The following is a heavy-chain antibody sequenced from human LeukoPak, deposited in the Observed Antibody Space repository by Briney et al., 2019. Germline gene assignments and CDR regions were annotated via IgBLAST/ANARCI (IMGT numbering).Heavy chain of an antibody. V-gene: IGHV4-38-2*02. CDR3: ATLNSGYDFFRRYYYYYMDV. D-gene: IGHD5-12*01. CDR2: IYQSETA. CDR1: GYSISSGYF. Sequence: PSETLSLTCTVSGYSISSGYFWGWMRQPPGKGLEWIGSIYQSETAHYNPSLKSRVTISVDTSKNQFSLKLRSVTAADTAVYYCATLNSGYDFFRRYYYYYMDVWGKGTTVTISS. J-gene: IGHJ6*03.